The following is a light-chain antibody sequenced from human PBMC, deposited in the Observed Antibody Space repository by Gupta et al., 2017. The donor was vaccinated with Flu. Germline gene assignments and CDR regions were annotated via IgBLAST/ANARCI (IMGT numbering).Light chain of an antibody. V-gene: IGLV1-40*01. CDR2: GNN. CDR1: SSNIGAVYA. J-gene: IGLJ3*02. Sequence: QSVLTQPPSVSGAPGQTVTISCTGSSSNIGAVYAVHWYQQFPGTAPKLLIYGNNNRPSGGPDRFSGSWSGTSGALAITGLQAEDEAEYYCQSYDSSLSASWVFGGGTKLTVL. CDR3: QSYDSSLSASWV.